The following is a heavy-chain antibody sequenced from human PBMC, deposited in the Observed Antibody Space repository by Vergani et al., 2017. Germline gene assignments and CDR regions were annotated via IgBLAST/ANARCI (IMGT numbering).Heavy chain of an antibody. V-gene: IGHV4-39*01. Sequence: QLQLQESGPGLVKPSGTLSLTCTVSGGSISSHGYYWGWIRQSPGKGLEWIGKNHYVGSTYYNPSFKCRVTTSLDTSKNQFSLRLTSVTAAATAVYYCARHIYSGSYVDSWGPGTLFTVSS. CDR3: ARHIYSGSYVDS. D-gene: IGHD1-26*01. CDR1: GGSISSHGYY. CDR2: NHYVGST. J-gene: IGHJ5*01.